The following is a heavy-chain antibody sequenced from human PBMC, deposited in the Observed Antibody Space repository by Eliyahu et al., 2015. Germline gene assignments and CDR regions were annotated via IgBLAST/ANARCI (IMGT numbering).Heavy chain of an antibody. CDR3: ARGRSSGWYGKIGSFDP. CDR1: GFTFSSYW. CDR2: IKQDGSEK. D-gene: IGHD6-19*01. V-gene: IGHV3-7*01. Sequence: VQLVESGGGLVQPGGSLRLSCAASGFTFSSYWMSWVRQAPGKGLEWVANIKQDGSEKYYVDSVKGRFTISRDNAKNSLYCNFKRPTAEPTALYYCARGRSSGWYGKIGSFDPWGQGTLVTVSS. J-gene: IGHJ5*02.